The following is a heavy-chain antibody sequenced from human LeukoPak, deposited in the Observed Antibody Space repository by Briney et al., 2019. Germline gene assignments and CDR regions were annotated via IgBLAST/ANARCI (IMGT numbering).Heavy chain of an antibody. CDR1: GYTFTSYG. CDR3: ARVPDAWYFDL. J-gene: IGHJ2*01. CDR2: ISAYNGNT. V-gene: IGHV1-18*01. Sequence: GASVKVSCKASGYTFTSYGISWVGQAPGQGLEWMEWISAYNGNTNYAQKLQGRVTMTTDTSTSTAYMELRSLRSDDTAVYYCARVPDAWYFDLWGRGTLVTVSS.